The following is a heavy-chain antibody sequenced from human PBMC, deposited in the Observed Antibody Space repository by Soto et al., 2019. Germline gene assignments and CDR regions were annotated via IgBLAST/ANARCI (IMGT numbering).Heavy chain of an antibody. V-gene: IGHV1-69*13. J-gene: IGHJ4*01. CDR2: IIPIYGTA. CDR1: GGTFSTYA. D-gene: IGHD5-12*01. Sequence: SVKVSCKASGGTFSTYAISWVRQAPGQGLEWMGGIIPIYGTANYAQKFQGRLTMTADESTSTVYMELSSLRSDDTAVYYCAREDKPGGYTPPGTSGFDSWGQ. CDR3: AREDKPGGYTPPGTSGFDS.